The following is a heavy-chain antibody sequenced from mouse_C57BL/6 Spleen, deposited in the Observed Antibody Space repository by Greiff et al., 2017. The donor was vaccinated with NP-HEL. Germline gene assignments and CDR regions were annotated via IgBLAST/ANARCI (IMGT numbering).Heavy chain of an antibody. D-gene: IGHD2-3*01. J-gene: IGHJ3*01. V-gene: IGHV5-9-1*02. CDR1: GFTFSSYA. CDR3: TRDRWLL. CDR2: IGSGGDYI. Sequence: EVKLMESGEGLVKPGGSLKLSCAASGFTFSSYAMSWVRQTPEKRLEWVAYIGSGGDYIYYADTVKGRFTISRGNARNTLYLQMRSVKSEDTVMYSCTRDRWLLWGQGTLVTVSA.